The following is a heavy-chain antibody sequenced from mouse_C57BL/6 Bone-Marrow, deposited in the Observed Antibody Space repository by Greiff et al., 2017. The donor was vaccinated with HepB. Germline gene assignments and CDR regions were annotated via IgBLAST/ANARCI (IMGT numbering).Heavy chain of an antibody. D-gene: IGHD4-1*01. V-gene: IGHV5-4*03. CDR2: ISDGGSYT. J-gene: IGHJ4*01. Sequence: EVMLVESGGGLVKPGGSLKLSCAASGFTFSNYAMSWVRQTPEKRLEWVATISDGGSYTYYPDNVKGRFTISRDNAKNNLYLQMSHLKSEDTAMYYCARGLTGYAMDYWGQGTSVTVSS. CDR1: GFTFSNYA. CDR3: ARGLTGYAMDY.